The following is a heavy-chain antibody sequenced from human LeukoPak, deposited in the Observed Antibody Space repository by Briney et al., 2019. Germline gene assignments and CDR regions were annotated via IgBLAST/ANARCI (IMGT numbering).Heavy chain of an antibody. V-gene: IGHV3-23*01. Sequence: GGSLRLSCAVSGITLSNYGMSWVRQAPGKGLEWVGGISGSGGSTHYARCVKGRFTISRDNRENALYLQMNSLRVEDTAVYFCAKRGVVIRVILVGFHKEAYYFDSWGQGALVTVSS. J-gene: IGHJ4*02. CDR2: ISGSGGST. D-gene: IGHD3-10*01. CDR3: AKRGVVIRVILVGFHKEAYYFDS. CDR1: GITLSNYG.